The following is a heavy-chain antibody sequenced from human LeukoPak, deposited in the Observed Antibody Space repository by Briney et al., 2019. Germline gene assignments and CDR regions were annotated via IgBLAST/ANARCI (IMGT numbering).Heavy chain of an antibody. CDR2: IYYSGST. Sequence: PSETLSLTCTVSGGSISSSSYYWGWIRQPPGKGLEWIGTIYYSGSTYYNPSLKSRVTISVDTSKNQFSLKLSSVTAADTAVYYCARRPTRILVTAITYYFDYWGQGTLVTVSS. J-gene: IGHJ4*02. V-gene: IGHV4-39*01. CDR1: GGSISSSSYY. CDR3: ARRPTRILVTAITYYFDY. D-gene: IGHD2-21*02.